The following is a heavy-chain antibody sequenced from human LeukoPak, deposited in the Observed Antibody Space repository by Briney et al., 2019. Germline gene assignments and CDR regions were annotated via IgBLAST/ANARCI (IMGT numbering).Heavy chain of an antibody. Sequence: GASVKVSCKASGYTFTSYYMNWVRQAPGQGLEWMGIINPSGGSTSYAQKFQGRVTMTRNTSISTAYMELSSLRSEDTAVYYCARGRCSGGSCYPWFDPWGQGTLVTVSS. CDR3: ARGRCSGGSCYPWFDP. J-gene: IGHJ5*02. D-gene: IGHD2-15*01. CDR1: GYTFTSYY. V-gene: IGHV1-46*01. CDR2: INPSGGST.